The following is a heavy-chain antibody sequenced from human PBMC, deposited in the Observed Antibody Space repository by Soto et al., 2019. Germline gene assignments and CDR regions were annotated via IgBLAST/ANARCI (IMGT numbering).Heavy chain of an antibody. J-gene: IGHJ4*02. Sequence: GGSLRLSCAASGFTFSSYGMHWVRQAPGKGLEWVAVIWYDGSNKYYADSMKGRFTISRDNSKNTLYLQMNSLRAEDTDVYYCASSGIAVAGTHYWGQGTLVTVSS. V-gene: IGHV3-33*01. CDR2: IWYDGSNK. D-gene: IGHD6-19*01. CDR1: GFTFSSYG. CDR3: ASSGIAVAGTHY.